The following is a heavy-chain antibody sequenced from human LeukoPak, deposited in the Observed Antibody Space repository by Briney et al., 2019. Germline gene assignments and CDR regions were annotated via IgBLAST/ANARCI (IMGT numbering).Heavy chain of an antibody. J-gene: IGHJ6*03. D-gene: IGHD2-2*01. CDR3: ARVVPAAMFVWRHYYMDV. V-gene: IGHV4-34*01. CDR2: INHSGST. Sequence: SETLSLTCAVYGGSFSGYYWSWIRQPPGKGLEWIGEINHSGSTNYNPSLKSRVTISVDTSKNQFSLKLSSVTAADTAVYYCARVVPAAMFVWRHYYMDVWGKGTTVTVSS. CDR1: GGSFSGYY.